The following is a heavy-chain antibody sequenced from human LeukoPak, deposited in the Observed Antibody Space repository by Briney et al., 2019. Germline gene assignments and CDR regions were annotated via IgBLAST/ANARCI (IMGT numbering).Heavy chain of an antibody. Sequence: GGSLRLSCAASGFTISGYGMSWVRQAPGKGLEWVAHISHFPGDPWYANSVKGRFIISRDNSKGTVYLQMNSLRPEDSALYYCAKDNYGGIYASWGQGTMVTVSA. J-gene: IGHJ5*02. D-gene: IGHD3-16*01. CDR1: GFTISGYG. V-gene: IGHV3-23*01. CDR3: AKDNYGGIYAS. CDR2: ISHFPGDP.